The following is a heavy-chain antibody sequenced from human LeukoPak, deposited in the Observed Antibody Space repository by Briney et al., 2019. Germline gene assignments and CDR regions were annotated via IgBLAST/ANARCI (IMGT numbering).Heavy chain of an antibody. D-gene: IGHD3-10*01. V-gene: IGHV4-59*01. J-gene: IGHJ4*02. CDR3: ARVPRFGELFFDY. Sequence: SETLSLTCTVSGGSISSYYWSWIRQPPGKGLEWIGYIYYSGSTNYNPSLKSRVTISVDTSKNQFSLKLRSVTAADTAVYYCARVPRFGELFFDYWGQGTLVTVSS. CDR1: GGSISSYY. CDR2: IYYSGST.